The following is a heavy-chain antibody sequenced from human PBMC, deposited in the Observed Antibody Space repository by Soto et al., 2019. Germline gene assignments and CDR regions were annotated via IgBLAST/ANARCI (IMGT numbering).Heavy chain of an antibody. CDR2: IYWDDDK. J-gene: IGHJ5*02. CDR1: GSSLTTVGVG. D-gene: IGHD1-7*01. V-gene: IGHV2-5*02. Sequence: SGPTLVNPTQTLTLTCTFSGSSLTTVGVGWAWILRPQGKALEWLALIYWDDDKRYSPSLKSRLTITKDTSKNQVVLTMTNMDPVDRATYYCAHSLITGTSWFPFDPCGQGTLVTVAP. CDR3: AHSLITGTSWFPFDP.